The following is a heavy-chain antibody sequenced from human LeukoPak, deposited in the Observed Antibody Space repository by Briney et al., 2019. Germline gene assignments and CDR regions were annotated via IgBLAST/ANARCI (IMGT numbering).Heavy chain of an antibody. D-gene: IGHD1-26*01. V-gene: IGHV1-18*01. CDR3: ARVAGVSYNYFDS. J-gene: IGHJ4*02. CDR2: ITPYNGDT. CDR1: GYTFITYG. Sequence: APVNVSCKASGYTFITYGITWVRQAPGQGLEWMGWITPYNGDTNYAQNLQDRVTTTTDTSTSTAYMELRSLRSDDTAVYFCARVAGVSYNYFDSWGQGTLVTVSS.